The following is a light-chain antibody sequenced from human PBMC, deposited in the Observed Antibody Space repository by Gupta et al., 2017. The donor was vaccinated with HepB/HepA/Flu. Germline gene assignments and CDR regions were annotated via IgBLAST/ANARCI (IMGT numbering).Light chain of an antibody. V-gene: IGLV3-19*01. Sequence: SSELTQDPAVSVALGQTVRITCQGDSVRRFYASWYQQKPGQAPILVIYGKNNRPSGIPDRVAGYNAGNIDYSNITAAQAEDEADYDGNYRDSSGNQWVFGGGTKLTVL. J-gene: IGLJ2*01. CDR2: GKN. CDR3: NYRDSSGNQWV. CDR1: SVRRFY.